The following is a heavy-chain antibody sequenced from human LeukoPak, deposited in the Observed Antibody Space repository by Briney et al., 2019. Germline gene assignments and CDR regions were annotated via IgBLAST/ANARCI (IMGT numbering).Heavy chain of an antibody. Sequence: GRSLRLSCAASGFTFSSYAMHWVRQAPGKGLEWVAVISYDGSNKYYADSVKGRFTISRDNSKNTLYLQMNSLRAEDTAVYYCAREPIRGVFYFDFWGQGTLVTVSS. J-gene: IGHJ4*02. D-gene: IGHD3-10*01. CDR3: AREPIRGVFYFDF. V-gene: IGHV3-30*04. CDR2: ISYDGSNK. CDR1: GFTFSSYA.